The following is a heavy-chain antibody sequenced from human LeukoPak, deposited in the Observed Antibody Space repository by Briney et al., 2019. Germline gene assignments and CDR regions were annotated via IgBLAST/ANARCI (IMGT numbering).Heavy chain of an antibody. CDR3: ARGTSVGAGTGWFDP. J-gene: IGHJ5*02. D-gene: IGHD6-19*01. CDR1: GGSFSGYY. Sequence: SETLSLTCAVYGGSFSGYYWSWIRQPPGKGLEWIGEINHSGSTNYNPSLKSRVTISVDTSKNQFSLKLSSVTAADTAVYYCARGTSVGAGTGWFDPWGQGTLVTVSS. V-gene: IGHV4-34*01. CDR2: INHSGST.